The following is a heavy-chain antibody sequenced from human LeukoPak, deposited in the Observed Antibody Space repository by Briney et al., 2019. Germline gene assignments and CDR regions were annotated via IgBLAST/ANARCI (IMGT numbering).Heavy chain of an antibody. V-gene: IGHV1-2*06. CDR2: INPNSGGT. D-gene: IGHD3-22*01. CDR3: ARASYDSSGYRVFDY. CDR1: GYTFTGYY. J-gene: IGHJ4*02. Sequence: ASVKVSCKASGYTFTGYYMHWVRQAPGQGLEWMGRINPNSGGTNYAQKFQGRVTMTRDTSISTAYMELSRPRSDDTAVYYCARASYDSSGYRVFDYWGQGTLVTVSS.